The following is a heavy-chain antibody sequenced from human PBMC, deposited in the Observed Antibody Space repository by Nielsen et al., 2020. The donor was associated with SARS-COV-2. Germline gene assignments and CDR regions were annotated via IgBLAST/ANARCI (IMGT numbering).Heavy chain of an antibody. V-gene: IGHV4-61*01. D-gene: IGHD2-8*01. Sequence: SETLSLTCTASGGSVDDHRYYWSWIRQPPGKGLEWIGYIYYSGSTNYNPSLKSRVTISVDTAKNQLSLKLSSVTAADTAVYYCVRLRFDNGALYFDYWGQGTLVTVSS. J-gene: IGHJ4*02. CDR1: GGSVDDHRYY. CDR3: VRLRFDNGALYFDY. CDR2: IYYSGST.